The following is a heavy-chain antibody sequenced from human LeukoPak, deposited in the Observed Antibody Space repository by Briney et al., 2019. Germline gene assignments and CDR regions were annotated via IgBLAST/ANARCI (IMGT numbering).Heavy chain of an antibody. J-gene: IGHJ4*02. CDR2: FYYGGSS. Sequence: SETLSLTCTVSGDSISSSSYYWGWIRQPPGKGLEWIGSFYYGGSSYYNPSLKSRVTISVDTSKNQFSLKLSSVTAADTAVYYCSMLRRYNYGDDRWSDQWGQGTLVTVSS. V-gene: IGHV4-39*01. D-gene: IGHD5-18*01. CDR1: GDSISSSSYY. CDR3: SMLRRYNYGDDRWSDQ.